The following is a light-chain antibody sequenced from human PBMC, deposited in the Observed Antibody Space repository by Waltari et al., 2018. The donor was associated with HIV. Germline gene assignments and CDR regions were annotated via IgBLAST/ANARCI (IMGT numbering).Light chain of an antibody. CDR3: ASWDDSLNGPV. J-gene: IGLJ2*01. Sequence: QSVLTQPPSASGTPEQRVTISCSGTTSNIGRNTVSWFQQFPGTAPKALIWGKKHRPAGAPYLFSGSNAGTSASLAISGLQSEDEADYYCASWDDSLNGPVFGGGTKLTVV. V-gene: IGLV1-44*01. CDR2: GKK. CDR1: TSNIGRNT.